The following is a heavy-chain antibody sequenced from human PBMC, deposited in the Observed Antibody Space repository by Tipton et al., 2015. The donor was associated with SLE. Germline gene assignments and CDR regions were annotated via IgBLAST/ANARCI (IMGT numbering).Heavy chain of an antibody. J-gene: IGHJ4*02. CDR3: ARMGNIAYYFDY. CDR2: IYHSGST. V-gene: IGHV4-38-2*01. CDR1: GYSISSGYY. Sequence: LRLSCAVSGYSISSGYYWGWIRQPPGKGLEWIGSIYHSGSTYYNPSLKSRVTISVDTSKDQFSLKRSSVTAADTAVYYCARMGNIAYYFDYWGQGTLVTVSS. D-gene: IGHD2/OR15-2a*01.